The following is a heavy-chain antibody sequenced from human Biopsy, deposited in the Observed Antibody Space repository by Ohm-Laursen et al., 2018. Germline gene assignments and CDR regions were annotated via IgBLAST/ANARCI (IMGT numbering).Heavy chain of an antibody. CDR3: ASGDIGGIGLDV. CDR1: GDTFTTSA. J-gene: IGHJ6*02. D-gene: IGHD3-10*01. V-gene: IGHV1-69*04. CDR2: IIPILGTV. Sequence: ESSVKVSCKASGDTFTTSAISWVRQVPGQGLDWMGRIIPILGTVDYGQNFQGRVTIRADTSTTFLELTSLRYDDTAVYYCASGDIGGIGLDVWGQGTTVTVSS.